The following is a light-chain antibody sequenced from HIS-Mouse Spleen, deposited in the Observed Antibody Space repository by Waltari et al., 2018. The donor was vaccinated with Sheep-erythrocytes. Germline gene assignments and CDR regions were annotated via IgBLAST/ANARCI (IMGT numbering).Light chain of an antibody. J-gene: IGLJ3*02. CDR1: SSDVRSVNI. CDR2: EGS. V-gene: IGLV2-23*01. Sequence: QSALTQPASVSGSPRQSITISCTGPSSDVRSVNIFSWYQQHPGKAPKLMIYEGSKRHSGVSNRFSGSKSGNTASLTISGLQREDEADYYCCSYAGSSTPWVFGGGTKLTVL. CDR3: CSYAGSSTPWV.